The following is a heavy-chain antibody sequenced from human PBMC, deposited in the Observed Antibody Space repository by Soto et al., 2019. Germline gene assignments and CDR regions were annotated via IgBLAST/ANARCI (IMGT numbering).Heavy chain of an antibody. CDR2: IIPIFGTA. D-gene: IGHD5-12*01. Sequence: SVKVSCKASGDTFSSYAISWVRQAPGQGLEWMGGIIPIFGTANYAQKFQGRVTITADESTSTAYMELSSLRSEDTAVYYCASVGSLRATPAFYGMDVWGQ. CDR1: GDTFSSYA. J-gene: IGHJ6*02. CDR3: ASVGSLRATPAFYGMDV. V-gene: IGHV1-69*13.